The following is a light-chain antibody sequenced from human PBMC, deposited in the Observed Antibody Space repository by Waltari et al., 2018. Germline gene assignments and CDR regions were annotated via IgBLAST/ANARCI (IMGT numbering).Light chain of an antibody. CDR2: EVN. CDR3: TSYAGSHNWV. J-gene: IGLJ2*01. CDR1: SSDVGGYNY. V-gene: IGLV2-8*01. Sequence: QSALTQPPSASGSPGQSVTISCTGTSSDVGGYNYVSWYQHHPGKAPKLMISEVNKRPSGVPVRFSGSKSCNTASLTVSGLQADDEADYYCTSYAGSHNWVFGGGTKLTVL.